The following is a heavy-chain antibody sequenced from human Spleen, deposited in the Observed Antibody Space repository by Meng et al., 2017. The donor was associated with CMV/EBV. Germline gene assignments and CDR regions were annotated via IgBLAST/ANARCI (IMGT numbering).Heavy chain of an antibody. D-gene: IGHD2-15*01. Sequence: SETLSLTCTVSGYSISSGYYWGWIRQPPGEGLEWIGSIYHSGSTYYNPSLKSRVIISVDTSKNQFSLKLSSVTAADTAVYYCARFYCSGGSCYSEYWGQGTLVTVSS. CDR1: GYSISSGYY. CDR2: IYHSGST. J-gene: IGHJ4*02. CDR3: ARFYCSGGSCYSEY. V-gene: IGHV4-38-2*02.